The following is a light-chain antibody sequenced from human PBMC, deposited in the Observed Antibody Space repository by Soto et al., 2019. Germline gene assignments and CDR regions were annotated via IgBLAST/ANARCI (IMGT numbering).Light chain of an antibody. V-gene: IGKV3-15*01. J-gene: IGKJ1*01. CDR1: QSVSSN. CDR3: QQYNNWTPWT. Sequence: EIAMTQSPATLAVSPGERATLSCRASQSVSSNLAWYQQKPGQAPRLLIYGASTRATGIPARFSGSGSGTEFTLTISSLQSEDFAVYYCQQYNNWTPWTFGQGTKVDI. CDR2: GAS.